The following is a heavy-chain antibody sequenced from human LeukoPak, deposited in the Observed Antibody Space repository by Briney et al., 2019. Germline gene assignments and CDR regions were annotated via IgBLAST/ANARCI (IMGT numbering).Heavy chain of an antibody. D-gene: IGHD3-10*01. V-gene: IGHV3-7*04. Sequence: GGSLRLSCAASGFTFSTYWMSWVRQAPGKGLEWVANIKQDGSEKYYVDSVKGRFTISRDNAKNSLFLQMNSLRAEDTAVHYCARALRGSVYYMDVWGKGTTVTVSS. CDR3: ARALRGSVYYMDV. CDR2: IKQDGSEK. J-gene: IGHJ6*03. CDR1: GFTFSTYW.